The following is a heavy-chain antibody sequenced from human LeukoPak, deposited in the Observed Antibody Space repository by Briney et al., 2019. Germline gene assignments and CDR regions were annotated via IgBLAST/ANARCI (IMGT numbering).Heavy chain of an antibody. CDR1: GYTFTSYD. CDR3: ARGRPYYGSGSYGY. D-gene: IGHD3-10*01. V-gene: IGHV1-8*01. CDR2: MNPNSGNT. Sequence: ASVKVSCKASGYTFTSYDINWVRQATGQGLEWMGWMNPNSGNTGYAQKFQGRVTMTRNTSISTAYMELSSLRSEDTAVYYCARGRPYYGSGSYGYWGQGTLVTVSS. J-gene: IGHJ4*02.